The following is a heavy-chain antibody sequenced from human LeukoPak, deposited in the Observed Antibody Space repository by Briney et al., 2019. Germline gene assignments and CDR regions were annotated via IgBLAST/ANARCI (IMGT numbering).Heavy chain of an antibody. J-gene: IGHJ5*02. D-gene: IGHD4-17*01. CDR3: ASEGTTVTVGPFDP. CDR2: IIPIFGKS. CDR1: GGAFSSYA. V-gene: IGHV1-69*05. Sequence: GASVKVSCKASGGAFSSYAISWGRQAPGQGLEWMGGIIPIFGKSNYAQKCQGRVTINTDETTSTAFMELSSQRSEDTAVYYCASEGTTVTVGPFDPWGQGTLVTVSS.